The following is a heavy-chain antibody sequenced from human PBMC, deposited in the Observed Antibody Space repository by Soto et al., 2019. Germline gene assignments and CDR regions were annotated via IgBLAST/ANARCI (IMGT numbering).Heavy chain of an antibody. V-gene: IGHV3-30*03. D-gene: IGHD3-22*01. Sequence: QVQLVESGGGVVQPGTSLRLTCAGSGFTFSRNGMHWVRQEPGKGLEWVALVSYDGSKKYYVDSVKGRFTISRDNSENTLYLQMNSLRAEDTAVYYCARWVGGSMSDNSGKYDSWGQGTLVTVSS. CDR2: VSYDGSKK. J-gene: IGHJ5*01. CDR3: ARWVGGSMSDNSGKYDS. CDR1: GFTFSRNG.